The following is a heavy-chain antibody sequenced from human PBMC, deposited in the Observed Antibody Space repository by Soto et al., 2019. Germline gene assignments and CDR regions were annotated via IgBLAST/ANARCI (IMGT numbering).Heavy chain of an antibody. Sequence: PSKTLSVTCSVSGGSISSGSFYWGWIRQTPRRGLEWIASMFHGGTTYSNPSLKSRVTISVDTSKNQFSLRLTSVTAADTAVYYCARRGARAAATNWFDPWGQGTLVPVSS. J-gene: IGHJ5*02. V-gene: IGHV4-39*01. CDR2: MFHGGTT. CDR3: ARRGARAAATNWFDP. CDR1: GGSISSGSFY. D-gene: IGHD6-13*01.